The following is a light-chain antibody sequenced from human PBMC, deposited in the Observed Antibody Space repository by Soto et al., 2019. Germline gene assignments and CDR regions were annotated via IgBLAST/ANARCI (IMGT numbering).Light chain of an antibody. CDR2: GAS. Sequence: EVVLTQSPDSLSVSPGERAKLHCKASQSVSSNLAWSQQKLGQAPRLLIYGASTRATGISARFSGSGSGTEFTLTIRSLQSEDFAIYYCQQYKNWPRPFGQGTKVDIK. J-gene: IGKJ1*01. CDR1: QSVSSN. V-gene: IGKV3-15*01. CDR3: QQYKNWPRP.